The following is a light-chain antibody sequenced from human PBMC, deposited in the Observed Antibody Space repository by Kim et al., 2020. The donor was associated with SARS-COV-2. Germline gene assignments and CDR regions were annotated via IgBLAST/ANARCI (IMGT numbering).Light chain of an antibody. V-gene: IGLV2-23*02. CDR3: CSYEGSRYPSGV. Sequence: QSALTQPASVSGFPGHSITISCTGTVSDIGSYNLVSWYQHHPGNVPKLIIYEVNKRPSGVSPRFSGSKSGNTASLTISGLQAEDEADYYCCSYEGSRYPSGVFGGGTQLTVL. CDR1: VSDIGSYNL. J-gene: IGLJ2*01. CDR2: EVN.